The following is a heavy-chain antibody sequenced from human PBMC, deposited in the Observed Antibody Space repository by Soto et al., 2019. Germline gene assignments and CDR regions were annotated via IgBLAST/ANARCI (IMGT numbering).Heavy chain of an antibody. J-gene: IGHJ4*02. Sequence: QVQLVESGGGVVQPGRSLRLSCAASGFTFSTYGMHWVRQAPGKGLEWVAVISFDGSNKNYGDSVKGRFTISRDNSKTTLYLQMNSLRAEDTAVYYCAKDQGGGGSSSDYWGQGTLVTVSS. V-gene: IGHV3-30*18. CDR3: AKDQGGGGSSSDY. CDR1: GFTFSTYG. D-gene: IGHD3-16*01. CDR2: ISFDGSNK.